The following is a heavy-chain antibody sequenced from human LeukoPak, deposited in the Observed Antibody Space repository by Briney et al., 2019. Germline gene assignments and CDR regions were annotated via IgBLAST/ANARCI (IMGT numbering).Heavy chain of an antibody. CDR2: IKQDGSEK. CDR1: GFTFSSYW. V-gene: IGHV3-7*01. J-gene: IGHJ4*02. Sequence: GGSLRLSCAASGFTFSSYWTSWVRQAPGKGLEWVANIKQDGSEKYYVDSVKGRFTISRDNAKNSLYLQMNSLRAEDTAVYYCARSGGSTGGQGTLVTVSS. CDR3: ARSGGST. D-gene: IGHD2-2*01.